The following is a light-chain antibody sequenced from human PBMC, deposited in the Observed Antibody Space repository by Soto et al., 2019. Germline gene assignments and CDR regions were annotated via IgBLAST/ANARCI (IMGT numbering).Light chain of an antibody. CDR3: QHIYSTRFT. CDR1: QSINTY. V-gene: IGKV1-39*01. CDR2: SSS. Sequence: FQMTQSPSSLSASVGDRVTITCRASQSINTYLNWYQFKPGKAPKLLIFSSSNLQTGVPSRFSGSGSGTHFTLTITRLQPEDSATYYCQHIYSTRFTFGPGTQVEI. J-gene: IGKJ3*01.